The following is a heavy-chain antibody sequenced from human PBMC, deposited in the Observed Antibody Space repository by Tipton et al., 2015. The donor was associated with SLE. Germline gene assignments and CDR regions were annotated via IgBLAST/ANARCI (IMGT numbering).Heavy chain of an antibody. V-gene: IGHV4-34*01. Sequence: LRLSCAVYGGSFSGYYWSWIRQPPGKGLEWIGEINHSGSTNYNPSLKSRVTISVDTSKNQFSLKLSSVTAADTAVYYCAGAAPGVQGVNDAFDIWGQGTIVTVSS. D-gene: IGHD3-10*01. CDR2: INHSGST. CDR1: GGSFSGYY. CDR3: AGAAPGVQGVNDAFDI. J-gene: IGHJ3*02.